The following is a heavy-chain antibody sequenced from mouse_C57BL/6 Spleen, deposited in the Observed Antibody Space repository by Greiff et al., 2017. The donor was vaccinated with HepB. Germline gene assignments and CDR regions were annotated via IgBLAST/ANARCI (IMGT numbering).Heavy chain of an antibody. CDR1: GYTFTSYW. CDR2: IDPSDSET. D-gene: IGHD3-2*02. J-gene: IGHJ2*01. CDR3: GRSGTAQATSNYFDY. V-gene: IGHV1-52*01. Sequence: QVQLQQPGAELVRPGSSVKLSCKASGYTFTSYWMHWVKQRPIQGLEWIGNIDPSDSETHYNQKFKDKATLTVDKSSSTAYMQLSSLTSEDSAVYYCGRSGTAQATSNYFDYWGQGTTLTVSS.